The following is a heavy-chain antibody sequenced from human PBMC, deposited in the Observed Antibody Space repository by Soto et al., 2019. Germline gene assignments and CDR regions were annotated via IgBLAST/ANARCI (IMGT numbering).Heavy chain of an antibody. Sequence: EVQLVESGGDLVQPGGSLRLSCAASGFTFNWHWMHWVRQVPGKGPVWVSSINGDGSSSAYADAVHGRFIISRDNAKKMLYLPMNRLRVDDSALHYWTREIIEVNGAIRWFDHWGRGTLVTVSS. CDR3: TREIIEVNGAIRWFDH. D-gene: IGHD2-8*01. CDR2: INGDGSSS. CDR1: GFTFNWHW. J-gene: IGHJ5*02. V-gene: IGHV3-74*01.